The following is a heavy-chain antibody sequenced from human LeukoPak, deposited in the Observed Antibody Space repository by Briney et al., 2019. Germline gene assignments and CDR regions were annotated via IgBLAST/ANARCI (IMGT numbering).Heavy chain of an antibody. CDR3: ARAGCSSTSCYN. D-gene: IGHD2-2*02. Sequence: ASVKVSCKASGYTFTGYYMHWVRQAPGQGLEWMGWINPNSGGTNYAQKLQGRVTMTRDTSISTAYMELSRLRSDDTAVYYCARAGCSSTSCYNWGQGTLVTVSS. V-gene: IGHV1-2*02. CDR2: INPNSGGT. J-gene: IGHJ4*02. CDR1: GYTFTGYY.